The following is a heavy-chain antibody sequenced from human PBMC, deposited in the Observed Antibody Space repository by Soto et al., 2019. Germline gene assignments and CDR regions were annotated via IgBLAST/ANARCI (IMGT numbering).Heavy chain of an antibody. D-gene: IGHD2-2*03. J-gene: IGHJ4*02. CDR1: GGSISSGAYS. V-gene: IGHV4-61*03. CDR3: AREGNLGRWIQPLDS. CDR2: IYHSGNT. Sequence: SETLSLTCTVSGGSISSGAYSWSWIRQPPGKGLEWVGYIYHSGNTKYSPSLKSRVTMSVDTSKNHFSLKLISVTTADTAVYFCAREGNLGRWIQPLDSWGQGTLVTVSS.